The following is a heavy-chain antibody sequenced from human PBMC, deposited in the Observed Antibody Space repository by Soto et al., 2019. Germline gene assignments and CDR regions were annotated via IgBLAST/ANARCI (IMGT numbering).Heavy chain of an antibody. CDR1: GFTFSSYG. CDR3: AKDYSGYDGIDY. J-gene: IGHJ4*02. CDR2: ISYDGSNK. V-gene: IGHV3-30*18. D-gene: IGHD5-12*01. Sequence: VGSLRLSCAASGFTFSSYGMHWVRQAPGKGLEWVAVISYDGSNKYYADSVKGRFTISRDNSKNTLYLQMNSLRAEDTAVYYCAKDYSGYDGIDYWGQGTLVTVSS.